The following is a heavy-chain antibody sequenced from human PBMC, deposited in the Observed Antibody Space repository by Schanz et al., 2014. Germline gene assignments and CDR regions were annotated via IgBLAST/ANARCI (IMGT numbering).Heavy chain of an antibody. Sequence: QVQLVESGGGVVQPGRSLRLSCAASGITLSGYGLHWVRQAPGKGLEWVGFISFDGRNTGYAHSVKGRFTISRDNAKNSLYLQMNSLRAEDTALYYCARDSGSSSWYPSDYWGQGTLVTASS. CDR1: GITLSGYG. CDR3: ARDSGSSSWYPSDY. CDR2: ISFDGRNT. V-gene: IGHV3-30*03. D-gene: IGHD6-13*01. J-gene: IGHJ4*02.